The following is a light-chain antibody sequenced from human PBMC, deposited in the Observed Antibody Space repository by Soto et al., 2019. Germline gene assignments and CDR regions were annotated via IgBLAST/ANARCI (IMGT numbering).Light chain of an antibody. CDR1: HNVGVN. CDR3: QQYNDWYT. CDR2: GAS. J-gene: IGKJ2*01. Sequence: EVVMTQSPATLSVSPGERATLSCRAIHNVGVNLAWYQQKPSQAPRLLIYGASTRAADIPARFSGSGSGTEFTLTISSLQSEDSAIYYCQQYNDWYTFGQGTNLEIK. V-gene: IGKV3-15*01.